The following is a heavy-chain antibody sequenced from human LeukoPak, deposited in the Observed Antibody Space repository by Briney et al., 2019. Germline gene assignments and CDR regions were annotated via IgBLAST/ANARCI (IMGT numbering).Heavy chain of an antibody. CDR2: INWNSGNI. Sequence: GGSLRLSFAASGFNFDDYAMHWVRQAPGKGLEWVSGINWNSGNIGYADSVKGRFTISRDNAKNSLYMQMNSLRAEDTAVYYCARDLHYYGSGSYYNPDFDYWGQGTLVTVSS. CDR3: ARDLHYYGSGSYYNPDFDY. J-gene: IGHJ4*02. V-gene: IGHV3-9*01. CDR1: GFNFDDYA. D-gene: IGHD3-10*01.